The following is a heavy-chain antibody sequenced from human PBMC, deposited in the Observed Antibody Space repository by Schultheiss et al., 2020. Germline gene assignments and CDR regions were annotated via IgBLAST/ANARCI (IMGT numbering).Heavy chain of an antibody. V-gene: IGHV4-4*02. CDR3: AREGDFRELLSP. Sequence: SETLSLTCAVSGGSISSSNWWSWVRQPPGKGLEWIGEIYHSGYINYNPSLKSRVTMSVDKSKNQFSLKLSSVTAADTAVYYCAREGDFRELLSPWGQGTLVTVSS. J-gene: IGHJ5*02. CDR2: IYHSGYI. D-gene: IGHD3-10*01. CDR1: GGSISSSNW.